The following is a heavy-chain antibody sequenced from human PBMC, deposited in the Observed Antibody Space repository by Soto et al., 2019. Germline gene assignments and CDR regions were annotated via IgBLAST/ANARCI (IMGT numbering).Heavy chain of an antibody. CDR2: IKSKSDGETT. Sequence: EVHLVESGGGLVKPGGSLRLSCAASGYIFSNAWMTWVRPAPGKGLEWVGRIKSKSDGETTNYAPPVKGRFTISRDDSNNTVYLQMDSLKTEDTAMYYCKATGDDAFDIWGQGTMVTVSS. D-gene: IGHD3-16*01. V-gene: IGHV3-15*01. CDR3: KATGDDAFDI. CDR1: GYIFSNAW. J-gene: IGHJ3*02.